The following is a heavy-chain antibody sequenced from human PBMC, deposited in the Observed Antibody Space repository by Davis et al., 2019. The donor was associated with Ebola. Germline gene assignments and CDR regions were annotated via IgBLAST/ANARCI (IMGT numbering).Heavy chain of an antibody. Sequence: SETLSLTCTVSGGSIISSSSYWGWIRQPPRKGLEWIGSIYYSGITYYNPSLKSRVTMSVDTSKNQFSLKLRSVTAADTAVYYCARQRRDGYSDFDYWGLGSLVTVSS. D-gene: IGHD5-24*01. CDR2: IYYSGIT. J-gene: IGHJ4*02. CDR3: ARQRRDGYSDFDY. CDR1: GGSIISSSSY. V-gene: IGHV4-39*07.